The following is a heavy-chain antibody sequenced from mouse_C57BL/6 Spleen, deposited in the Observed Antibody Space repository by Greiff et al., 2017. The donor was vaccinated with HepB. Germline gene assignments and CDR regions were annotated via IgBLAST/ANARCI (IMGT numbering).Heavy chain of an antibody. Sequence: EVQLQESGGGLVKPGGSLKLSCAASGFTFSSYAMSWVRQTPEKRLEWVATISDGGSYTYYPDNVKGRFTISRDNAKNNLYLQMSHLKSEDTAMYYCARSYYYGGDYAMDYWGQGTSVTVSS. D-gene: IGHD1-1*01. CDR1: GFTFSSYA. J-gene: IGHJ4*01. V-gene: IGHV5-4*01. CDR3: ARSYYYGGDYAMDY. CDR2: ISDGGSYT.